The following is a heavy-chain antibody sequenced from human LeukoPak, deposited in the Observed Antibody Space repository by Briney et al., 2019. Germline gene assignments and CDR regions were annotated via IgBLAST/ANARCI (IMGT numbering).Heavy chain of an antibody. J-gene: IGHJ5*01. V-gene: IGHV3-21*01. CDR2: ISSRSGDI. D-gene: IGHD4-23*01. CDR3: VRDADGGNSWFDS. Sequence: PGGSLRLSCAASGFVFSTHSMNGVRQSPGKGLDWVSWISSRSGDIYYAESVRGRFTISRDDAKNSLYLQMNNVRDEDRAVYYCVRDADGGNSWFDSWGQGTLVTVSS. CDR1: GFVFSTHS.